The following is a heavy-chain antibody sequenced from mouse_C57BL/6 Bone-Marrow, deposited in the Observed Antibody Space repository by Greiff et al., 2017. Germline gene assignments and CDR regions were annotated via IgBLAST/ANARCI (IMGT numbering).Heavy chain of an antibody. CDR1: GFNINNTY. V-gene: IGHV14-3*01. D-gene: IGHD1-1*01. CDR2: IDPANGNT. Sequence: EVQLVESVAELVRPGASVKLSCTASGFNINNTYMHWVKQRPEQGLEWIGRIDPANGNTKYAPKFQGKATITADTSSNTAYLQLSSMTSEDTAISYCARVLRNWGQGTTLTVSS. CDR3: ARVLRN. J-gene: IGHJ2*01.